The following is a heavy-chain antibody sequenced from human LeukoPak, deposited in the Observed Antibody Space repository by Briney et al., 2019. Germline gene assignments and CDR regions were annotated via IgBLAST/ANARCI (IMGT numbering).Heavy chain of an antibody. D-gene: IGHD2-15*01. Sequence: PGGSLRLSCEGSGFTFGSYAMNWVRQAPGKGLEWVALISYDGSDKQYADSVKGRFTISRDNSKQRLYLQMNSLRGEDTAVYYCGRVISGAIDYWGQGTLVTVSS. CDR2: ISYDGSDK. CDR3: GRVISGAIDY. J-gene: IGHJ4*02. CDR1: GFTFGSYA. V-gene: IGHV3-30*04.